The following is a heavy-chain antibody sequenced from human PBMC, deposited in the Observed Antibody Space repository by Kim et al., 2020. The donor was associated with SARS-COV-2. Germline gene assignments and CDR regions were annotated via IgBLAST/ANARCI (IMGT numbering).Heavy chain of an antibody. V-gene: IGHV5-51*01. CDR2: VYPGDSET. Sequence: GESLKISCKASGYSFSSYWIGWVRQMPGKGLEWMGIVYPGDSETKYSPSFQGQVTISADRATRAAYMQWSSLKASDTAMYYCARGIVATNNYYYYGMDVWGQGTSVTVSS. CDR1: GYSFSSYW. D-gene: IGHD5-12*01. CDR3: ARGIVATNNYYYYGMDV. J-gene: IGHJ6*02.